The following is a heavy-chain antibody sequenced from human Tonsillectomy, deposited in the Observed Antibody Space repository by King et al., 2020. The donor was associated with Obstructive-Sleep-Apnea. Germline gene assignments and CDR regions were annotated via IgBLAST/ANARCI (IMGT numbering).Heavy chain of an antibody. J-gene: IGHJ4*02. CDR1: VGSFSGYY. Sequence: VQLQQWGAGLLKPSETLSLTCAVYVGSFSGYYWSCIRQPPGKWLELIGEINHSGSTNYNQSLKRRVTISVDTSKNQFSLKLSSVTAADTAVYYCARAFLTYYYDSSGYYGYWGQGTLVTVSS. D-gene: IGHD3-22*01. CDR3: ARAFLTYYYDSSGYYGY. CDR2: INHSGST. V-gene: IGHV4-34*01.